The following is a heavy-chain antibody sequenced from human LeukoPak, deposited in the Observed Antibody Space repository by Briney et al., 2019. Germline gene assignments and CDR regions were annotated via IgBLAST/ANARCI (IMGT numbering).Heavy chain of an antibody. J-gene: IGHJ4*02. CDR2: ISSNGGST. D-gene: IGHD1-26*01. CDR3: ARALEWELPIDY. V-gene: IGHV3-64*01. CDR1: GFTFGSYA. Sequence: GGSLRLSCAASGFTFGSYAMHWVRQAPGKGLEYVSAISSNGGSTYYANSVKGRFTISRDNSKNTLYLQMGSLRAEDMTVYYCARALEWELPIDYWGQGTLVTVSS.